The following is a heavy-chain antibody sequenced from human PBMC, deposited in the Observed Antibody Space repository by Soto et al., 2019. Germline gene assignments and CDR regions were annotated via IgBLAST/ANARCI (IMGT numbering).Heavy chain of an antibody. Sequence: SVKVSCKASGGTFSSYAISWVRQAPGQGLEWMGGIIPIFGTANYAQKFQGRVTITADESTSTAYMELSSLRSEDTAVYYCARPFSGSYLYYYYYGMDVWGQGTTVTVS. V-gene: IGHV1-69*13. J-gene: IGHJ6*02. CDR1: GGTFSSYA. CDR2: IIPIFGTA. D-gene: IGHD1-26*01. CDR3: ARPFSGSYLYYYYYGMDV.